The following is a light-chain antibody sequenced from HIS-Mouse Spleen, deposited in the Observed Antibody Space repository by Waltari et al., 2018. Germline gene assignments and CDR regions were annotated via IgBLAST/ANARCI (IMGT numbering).Light chain of an antibody. Sequence: EIVLTQSPATLSLSPGERATLSCRASQSVSSYLAWYQQKPGQAPRLLIYDASNRATGIPARFSGSGSGTDFTLTISSLEPEDFAVYYCQQRSNWPPMYTVGQGTKLEIK. J-gene: IGKJ2*01. CDR2: DAS. CDR3: QQRSNWPPMYT. CDR1: QSVSSY. V-gene: IGKV3-11*01.